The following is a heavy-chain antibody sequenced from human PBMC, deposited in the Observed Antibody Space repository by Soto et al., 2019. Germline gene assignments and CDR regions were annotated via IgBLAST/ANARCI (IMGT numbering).Heavy chain of an antibody. CDR3: ARDESPYSSSPEGY. V-gene: IGHV3-33*01. D-gene: IGHD6-6*01. Sequence: GGSLRLSCAASGFTFSSYGMHWVRRAPGKGLEWEAVIWYDGSNKYYADSVKGRFTISRDNSKNTLYLQMNSLRAEDTAVYYCARDESPYSSSPEGYWGQGTLVTVSS. CDR1: GFTFSSYG. J-gene: IGHJ4*02. CDR2: IWYDGSNK.